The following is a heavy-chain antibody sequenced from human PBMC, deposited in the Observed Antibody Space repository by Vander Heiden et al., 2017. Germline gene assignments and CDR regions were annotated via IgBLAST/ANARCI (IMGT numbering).Heavy chain of an antibody. D-gene: IGHD3-22*01. Sequence: QVQLVESGGGVVQPGRSLRLSCAASGFTFSRYAMHWVRQAPGKGLEWVAVISYDGSNKYYADSVKGRFTISRDNSKNTLYLQMNSLRAEDTAVYYCARDPPNYDSSGYYSYYFDYWGQGTLVTVSS. J-gene: IGHJ4*02. CDR2: ISYDGSNK. CDR1: GFTFSRYA. CDR3: ARDPPNYDSSGYYSYYFDY. V-gene: IGHV3-30*01.